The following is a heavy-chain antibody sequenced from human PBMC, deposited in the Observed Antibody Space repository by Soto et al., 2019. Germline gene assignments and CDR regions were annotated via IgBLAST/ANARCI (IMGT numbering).Heavy chain of an antibody. CDR3: AKGSYSSSWNTNWFDP. J-gene: IGHJ5*02. CDR1: GFTFSRYA. V-gene: IGHV3-23*01. Sequence: GGSLRLSCAAYGFTFSRYAMSWVRQAPGKGLEWVSVISGSGDTTLYADSVKGRFTISRDTSKNTLYLQINNLRAEDTAVYYCAKGSYSSSWNTNWFDPWGQGTLVTSPQ. D-gene: IGHD6-13*01. CDR2: ISGSGDTT.